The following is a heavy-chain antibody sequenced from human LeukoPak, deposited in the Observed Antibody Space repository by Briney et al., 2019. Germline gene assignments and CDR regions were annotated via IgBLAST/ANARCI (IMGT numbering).Heavy chain of an antibody. CDR2: ISSSSSYI. CDR1: GFTFSSYS. Sequence: GGSLRLSCAASGFTFSSYSMNWVRQAPGKGLEWVSSISSSSSYIYYADSVEGRFTISRDNAKNSLYLQMNSLRAEDTAVYYCAADYGGNSVFDYWGQGTLVTVSS. D-gene: IGHD4-23*01. CDR3: AADYGGNSVFDY. V-gene: IGHV3-21*01. J-gene: IGHJ4*02.